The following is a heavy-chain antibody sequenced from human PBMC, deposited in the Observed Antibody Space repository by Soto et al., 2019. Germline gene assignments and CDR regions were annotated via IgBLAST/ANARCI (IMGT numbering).Heavy chain of an antibody. CDR1: GFTFSSYG. J-gene: IGHJ6*02. Sequence: QVQLVEYGGGVVQPGRSLRLSCAASGFTFSSYGMHWVRQAPGKGLEWVAVISYDGSEKHYADSVKGRFTITRDNSKNTLHLQMNSVRAEDTAVDFCAKGSKEQFSLYFAMDVWGQGTTVAVSS. CDR3: AKGSKEQFSLYFAMDV. V-gene: IGHV3-30*18. CDR2: ISYDGSEK. D-gene: IGHD6-19*01.